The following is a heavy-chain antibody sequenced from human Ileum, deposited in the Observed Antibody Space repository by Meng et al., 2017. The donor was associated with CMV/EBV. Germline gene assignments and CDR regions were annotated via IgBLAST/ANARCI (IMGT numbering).Heavy chain of an antibody. CDR1: GGSINNYY. D-gene: IGHD1-26*01. V-gene: IGHV4-4*07. CDR3: ARGPGASTREGFDY. CDR2: FYSSDTY. Sequence: VRLQESGPGLVKPSETLSLPCTVSGGSINNYYWSWIRQSAEKGLEWIGRFYSSDTYNYHPSLNSRVTMSLDTSKNQFSLNLRSVTAADTAIYYCARGPGASTREGFDYWGLGTLVTVSS. J-gene: IGHJ4*02.